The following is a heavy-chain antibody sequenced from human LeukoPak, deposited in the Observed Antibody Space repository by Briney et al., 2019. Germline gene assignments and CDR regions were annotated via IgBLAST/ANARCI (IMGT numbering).Heavy chain of an antibody. CDR3: AKAIVVVPAAIDY. CDR2: ISGSGGST. Sequence: GGSLRLSCAASGFTFSSYSINWVRQAPGKGLEWVSAISGSGGSTYYADSVKGRFTISRDNSKNTLYLQMNSLRAEDTAVYYCAKAIVVVPAAIDYWGQGTLVTVSS. J-gene: IGHJ4*02. CDR1: GFTFSSYS. D-gene: IGHD2-2*02. V-gene: IGHV3-23*01.